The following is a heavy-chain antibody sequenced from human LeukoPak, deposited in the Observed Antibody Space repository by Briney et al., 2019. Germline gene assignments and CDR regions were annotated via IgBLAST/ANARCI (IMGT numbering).Heavy chain of an antibody. V-gene: IGHV3-23*01. CDR1: GFTFSAYD. CDR3: AKRNLDWSYFDY. CDR2: ISGSGGSI. Sequence: GGSLRLSCAASGFTFSAYDMNWVRQAPGKGLEWVSGISGSGGSINYADSVKGRFTISRDNSKNTLYLQMDSLRAEDTAVHYCAKRNLDWSYFDYWGQGTLVTVSS. D-gene: IGHD3-9*01. J-gene: IGHJ4*02.